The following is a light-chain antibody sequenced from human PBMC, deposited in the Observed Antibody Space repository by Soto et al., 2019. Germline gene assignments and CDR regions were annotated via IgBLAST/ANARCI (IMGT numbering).Light chain of an antibody. J-gene: IGKJ2*01. CDR2: GAS. CDR1: HSVSNN. Sequence: VVMTQSPDILSVSPGEGVTLYCWASHSVSNNLAWYQQKPGRPPKLLIYGASTRAPGIPDRFSGSGSETEFTLTISSLQSEDFAVYYCQQYNNWPRYSFGQGTKLEIK. V-gene: IGKV3-15*01. CDR3: QQYNNWPRYS.